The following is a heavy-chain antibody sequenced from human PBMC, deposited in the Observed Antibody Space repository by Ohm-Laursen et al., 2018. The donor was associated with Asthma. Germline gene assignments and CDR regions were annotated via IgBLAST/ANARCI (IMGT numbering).Heavy chain of an antibody. CDR3: ARDRSTVVTPNGWYFDL. D-gene: IGHD4-23*01. V-gene: IGHV1-18*04. CDR1: GYTFTSYG. Sequence: ASVKVSCKASGYTFTSYGISWVRQAPGQGLERMGWISAYNGNTNYAQKLQGRVTMTTDTSTSTAYMELRSLRSDDTAVYYCARDRSTVVTPNGWYFDLWGRGTLVTVSS. CDR2: ISAYNGNT. J-gene: IGHJ2*01.